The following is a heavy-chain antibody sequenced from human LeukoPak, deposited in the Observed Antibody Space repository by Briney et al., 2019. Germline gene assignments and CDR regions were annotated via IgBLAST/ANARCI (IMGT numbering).Heavy chain of an antibody. CDR3: AKDPMLAYYYDSSGQGQDWLGFDI. J-gene: IGHJ3*02. CDR2: ISGSGGST. D-gene: IGHD3-22*01. CDR1: GFTFSSYA. Sequence: GGSLRLSCAASGFTFSSYAMSWVRQAPGKGLEWVSAISGSGGSTYYADSVKGRFTISRDNSKNTLYLQMNSLRAEDTAVYYCAKDPMLAYYYDSSGQGQDWLGFDIWGQGTMVTVSS. V-gene: IGHV3-23*01.